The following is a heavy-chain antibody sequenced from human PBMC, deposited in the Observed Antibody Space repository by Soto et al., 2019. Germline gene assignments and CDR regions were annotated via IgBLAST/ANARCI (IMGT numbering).Heavy chain of an antibody. J-gene: IGHJ3*02. CDR1: GGTFSSYA. CDR3: AREKVGLLTVAFDI. Sequence: SVKVSCKASGGTFSSYAISWVRQAPGQGLEWMGGIIPIFGTANYAQKFQGRVTITADEPTSTAYMELSSLRSEDTAVYYCAREKVGLLTVAFDIWGQGTMVTVSS. CDR2: IIPIFGTA. V-gene: IGHV1-69*13. D-gene: IGHD1-26*01.